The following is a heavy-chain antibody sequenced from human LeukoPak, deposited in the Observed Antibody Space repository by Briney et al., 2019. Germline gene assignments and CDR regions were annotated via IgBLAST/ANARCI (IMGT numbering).Heavy chain of an antibody. Sequence: GGSLRLSCAASGFTFSSYAMSWVRQAPGKGLEWVSAISCSGGSTYYADSVKGRFTISRDNSKNTLYLQMNSLRAEDTAVYYCAKGVRITIFGVANDAFDIWGQGTMVTVSS. D-gene: IGHD3-3*01. J-gene: IGHJ3*02. CDR3: AKGVRITIFGVANDAFDI. V-gene: IGHV3-23*01. CDR2: ISCSGGST. CDR1: GFTFSSYA.